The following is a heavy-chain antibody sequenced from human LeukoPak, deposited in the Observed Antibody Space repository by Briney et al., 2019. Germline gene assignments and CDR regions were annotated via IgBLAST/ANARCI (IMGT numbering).Heavy chain of an antibody. V-gene: IGHV4-59*01. CDR3: AREGYCSGGSCYLYNWFDP. D-gene: IGHD2-15*01. Sequence: KPSETLSLTCTASGGSISSYYWSWIRQPPGKGLEWIGYIYYSGSTNYNPSLKSRVTISVDTSKNQFSLKLSSVTAADTAVYYCAREGYCSGGSCYLYNWFDPWGQGTLVTVSS. J-gene: IGHJ5*02. CDR2: IYYSGST. CDR1: GGSISSYY.